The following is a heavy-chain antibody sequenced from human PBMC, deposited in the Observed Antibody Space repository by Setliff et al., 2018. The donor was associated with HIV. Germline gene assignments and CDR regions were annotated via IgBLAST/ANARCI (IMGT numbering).Heavy chain of an antibody. Sequence: GASVKVSCKTSGYMFIAYGMSWVRQAPVQGLEWMGGIIPIFGTANYAQKFQGRVSLTIDTSASTVYMELSSLRSEDTAVYYCARDYDSSGSLFDYWGQGTLVTVSS. CDR2: IIPIFGTA. D-gene: IGHD3-22*01. J-gene: IGHJ4*02. CDR1: GYMFIAYG. CDR3: ARDYDSSGSLFDY. V-gene: IGHV1-69*05.